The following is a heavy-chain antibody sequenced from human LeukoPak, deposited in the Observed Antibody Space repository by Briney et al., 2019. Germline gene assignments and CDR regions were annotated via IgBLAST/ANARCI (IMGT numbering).Heavy chain of an antibody. V-gene: IGHV3-11*01. D-gene: IGHD1-26*01. CDR2: ISSSGSTI. J-gene: IGHJ5*02. CDR3: AKDRARIVGATNWFDP. Sequence: GGSLRLSCAASGFTFSDYYMSWIRQAPGKGLEWVSYISSSGSTIYYADSVKGRFTISRDNAKNSLYLQMNSLRAEDTAVYYCAKDRARIVGATNWFDPWGQGTLVTVSS. CDR1: GFTFSDYY.